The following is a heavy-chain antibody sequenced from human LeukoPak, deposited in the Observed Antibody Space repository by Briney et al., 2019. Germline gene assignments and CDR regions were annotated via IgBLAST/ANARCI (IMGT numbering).Heavy chain of an antibody. J-gene: IGHJ5*02. CDR2: INPSGGST. CDR1: GYPFNSYY. D-gene: IGHD6-19*01. CDR3: ARDHGNSGWYRWFDP. Sequence: ASVKVSCKASGYPFNSYYMHWVRQAPGQGLEWMGIINPSGGSTAYAQKSQGRVTMTRDTSTSTVYMELSTLRSEDTAVYYCARDHGNSGWYRWFDPWGQGTLVTVSS. V-gene: IGHV1-46*02.